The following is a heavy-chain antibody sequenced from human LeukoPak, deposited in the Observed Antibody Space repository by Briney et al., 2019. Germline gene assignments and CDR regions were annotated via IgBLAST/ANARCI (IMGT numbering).Heavy chain of an antibody. CDR3: AKDRNSSGWYFDY. CDR1: GFTFSSYA. J-gene: IGHJ4*02. Sequence: SGGSLRLSCAASGFTFSSYAMSWVRQAPGKGLEWVSAISGSGGSTYYADSVKGRFTISRDNSKNTLYLQMNSLRAEGTAVYYCAKDRNSSGWYFDYWGQGTLVTVSS. CDR2: ISGSGGST. D-gene: IGHD6-19*01. V-gene: IGHV3-23*01.